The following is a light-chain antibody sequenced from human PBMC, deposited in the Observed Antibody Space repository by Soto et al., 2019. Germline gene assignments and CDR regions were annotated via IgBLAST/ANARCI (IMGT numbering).Light chain of an antibody. CDR2: GAS. J-gene: IGKJ1*01. CDR1: QSVDSSF. Sequence: DIVLTQSPGSLSLSPGERATLSCRASQSVDSSFFAWYQQKPGQAPRLLIYGASKRATGTPDRFSGSGSGTDFTLTITRLEPEDVEVYYFQQYVSSVTFGQGTKVEIK. CDR3: QQYVSSVT. V-gene: IGKV3-20*01.